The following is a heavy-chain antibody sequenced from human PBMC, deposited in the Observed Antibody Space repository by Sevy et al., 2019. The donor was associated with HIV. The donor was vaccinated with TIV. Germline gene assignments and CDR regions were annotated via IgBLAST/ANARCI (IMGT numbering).Heavy chain of an antibody. J-gene: IGHJ4*01. CDR1: GLTFDTYG. Sequence: GGSLRLSCAASGLTFDTYGMHWVRQTPGKGLEWVAVISSDGNTKYYGDSVKGRFTVSRDNSKSILCLQMNSLRAEDTAIYFCAKDSGDTINWYPGFWGHGTLVTVSS. D-gene: IGHD6-13*01. CDR2: ISSDGNTK. CDR3: AKDSGDTINWYPGF. V-gene: IGHV3-30*18.